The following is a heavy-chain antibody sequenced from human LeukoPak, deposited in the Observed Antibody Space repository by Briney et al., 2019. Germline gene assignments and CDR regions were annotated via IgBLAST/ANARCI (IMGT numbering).Heavy chain of an antibody. CDR2: INHSGST. CDR3: ARASWSTVSNWFDP. CDR1: GGSFSGYY. Sequence: SPSETLSLTCAVYGGSFSGYYWSWIRQPPGKGLEWIGEINHSGSTNYNPSLKSRVTISVDTSKNQFSLKLSSVTAADTAVYYCARASWSTVSNWFDPWGRGTLVTVSS. D-gene: IGHD4-17*01. V-gene: IGHV4-34*01. J-gene: IGHJ5*02.